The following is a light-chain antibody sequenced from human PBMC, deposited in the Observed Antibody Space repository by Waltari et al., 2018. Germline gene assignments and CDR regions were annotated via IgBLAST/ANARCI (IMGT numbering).Light chain of an antibody. V-gene: IGLV1-44*01. CDR1: SSNIGSNV. CDR3: AAWDDSLNGHWV. Sequence: QSVLTQPPSASGTPGQRVTISCSGGSSNIGSNVVNWYQQLPGKAPKPLIYRSDQRPSGVPDRFSGSKSGTSASLAISGLQSEDEADYYCAAWDDSLNGHWVFGGGTKVTVL. J-gene: IGLJ3*02. CDR2: RSD.